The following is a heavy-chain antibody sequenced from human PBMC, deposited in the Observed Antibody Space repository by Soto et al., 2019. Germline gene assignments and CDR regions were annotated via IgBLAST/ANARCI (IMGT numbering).Heavy chain of an antibody. CDR1: GGSISSGDYY. CDR3: ARGGSGDIVVVAAIDY. J-gene: IGHJ4*02. Sequence: QVQLQESGPGLVKPSQTLSLTCSVSGGSISSGDYYWSWVRPHPGKGLEWIGYIFYSGSTYYNPSLKSRVTISVDTSKNQFSLKLSSVTAADTAVYYCARGGSGDIVVVAAIDYWGQGTLVTVSS. CDR2: IFYSGST. V-gene: IGHV4-31*03. D-gene: IGHD2-15*01.